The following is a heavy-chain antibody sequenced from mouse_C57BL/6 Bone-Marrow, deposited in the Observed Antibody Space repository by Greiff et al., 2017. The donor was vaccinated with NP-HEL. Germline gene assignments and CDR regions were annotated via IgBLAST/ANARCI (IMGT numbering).Heavy chain of an antibody. V-gene: IGHV1-81*01. D-gene: IGHD2-1*01. Sequence: SGAELARPGASVKLSCKASGYTFTSYGISWVKQRTGQGLEWIGEIYPRSGNTYYNEKFKGKATLTADKSSSTAYMELRSLTSEDSAVYFCASRNPWFAYWGQGTLVTVSA. CDR1: GYTFTSYG. J-gene: IGHJ3*01. CDR3: ASRNPWFAY. CDR2: IYPRSGNT.